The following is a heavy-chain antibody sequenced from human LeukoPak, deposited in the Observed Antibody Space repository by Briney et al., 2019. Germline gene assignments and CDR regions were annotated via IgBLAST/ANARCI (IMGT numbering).Heavy chain of an antibody. CDR1: GFTFSSYG. J-gene: IGHJ4*02. V-gene: IGHV3-30*18. Sequence: PGRSLRLSCAAYGFTFSSYGMHWVRQAPGKGLEWVTVISYDGSNKYYADSVKGRFTISRDNSKNTLYLQMNSLRAEDTAVYYCAKVGLVYYGSGSATYFDYWGQGTLVTVSS. CDR3: AKVGLVYYGSGSATYFDY. CDR2: ISYDGSNK. D-gene: IGHD3-10*01.